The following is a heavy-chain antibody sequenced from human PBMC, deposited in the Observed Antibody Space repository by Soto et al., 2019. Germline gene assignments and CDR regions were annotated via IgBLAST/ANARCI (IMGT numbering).Heavy chain of an antibody. D-gene: IGHD6-19*01. J-gene: IGHJ4*02. CDR3: ARGRRLVSV. Sequence: QVQLVESGGGVVQPGRSLRLSCAASGFTFSSYGMHWVRQAPGKGLEWVAVISYDGSNKYYADSVKGRFTISRDNSKNPLYLKRKRVRAGARVVFYWARGRRLVSVGGKGPLVT. CDR1: GFTFSSYG. V-gene: IGHV3-30*03. CDR2: ISYDGSNK.